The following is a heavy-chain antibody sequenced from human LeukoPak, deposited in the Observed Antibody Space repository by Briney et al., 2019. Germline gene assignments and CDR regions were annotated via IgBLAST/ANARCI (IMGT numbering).Heavy chain of an antibody. CDR2: ISGSGGST. CDR3: AKNRGNYYGSGSYYLDY. J-gene: IGHJ4*02. Sequence: GGSLRLSCAASGFTVSSNYMNWVRQAPGKGLEWVSAISGSGGSTYYADSVKGRFTISRDNSKNTLYLQMNSLRAEDTAVYYCAKNRGNYYGSGSYYLDYWGQGTLVTVSS. V-gene: IGHV3-23*01. D-gene: IGHD3-10*01. CDR1: GFTVSSNY.